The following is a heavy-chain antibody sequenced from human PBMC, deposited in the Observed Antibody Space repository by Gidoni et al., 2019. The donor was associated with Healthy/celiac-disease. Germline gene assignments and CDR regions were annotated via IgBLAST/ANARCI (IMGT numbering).Heavy chain of an antibody. J-gene: IGHJ4*02. V-gene: IGHV3-15*01. CDR2: IKSKTDGGTT. Sequence: EVQLVESGGGLVKPGGSLRLSCAASGFTFSNAWMSWVRQAPGKGLEWVGRIKSKTDGGTTDYAAPVKGRFTISRDDSKNTLYLQMNSLKTEDTAVYYCTRYYDSSGSRDYWGQGTLVTVSS. CDR3: TRYYDSSGSRDY. CDR1: GFTFSNAW. D-gene: IGHD3-22*01.